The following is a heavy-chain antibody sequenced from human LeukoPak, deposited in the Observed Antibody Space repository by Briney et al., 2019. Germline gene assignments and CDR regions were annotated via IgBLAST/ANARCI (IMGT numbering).Heavy chain of an antibody. Sequence: GASVKVSCKASGGTFSSYAISWVRQAPGQGLEWMGGIIPIFGTANYAQKFQGRVTITRNTSISTAYMELSSLRSEDTAVYYCARASLNWFDPWGQGTLVTVSS. V-gene: IGHV1-69*05. J-gene: IGHJ5*02. CDR2: IIPIFGTA. CDR3: ARASLNWFDP. CDR1: GGTFSSYA.